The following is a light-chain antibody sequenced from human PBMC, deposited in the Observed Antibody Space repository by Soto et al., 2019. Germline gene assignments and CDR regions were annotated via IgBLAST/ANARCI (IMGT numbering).Light chain of an antibody. CDR2: GAS. V-gene: IGKV3-15*01. CDR1: QSIRNN. Sequence: EIVMTQSAASLSVTPAETASLSCMSSQSIRNNIAWYQRRPGLTPTLRNSGASTWAPGGPANFRGSGSGTEFTLTINGLQSGHFALYWCQQYDNWPPTFGGGAKVYIK. CDR3: QQYDNWPPT. J-gene: IGKJ4*01.